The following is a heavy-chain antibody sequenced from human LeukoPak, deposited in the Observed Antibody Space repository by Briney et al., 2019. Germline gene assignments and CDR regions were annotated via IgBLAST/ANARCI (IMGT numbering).Heavy chain of an antibody. V-gene: IGHV3-23*01. Sequence: PGGSLRLSCAASGFTFSSYAMSWVRQAPGKGLEWVSAISGSGGSTYYADSVKGRFTISRDNAKNSLYLQMNSLRAEDTAVYYCARGHTILWFGELFEQGGQGTLVTVSS. J-gene: IGHJ4*02. CDR1: GFTFSSYA. CDR3: ARGHTILWFGELFEQ. D-gene: IGHD3-10*01. CDR2: ISGSGGST.